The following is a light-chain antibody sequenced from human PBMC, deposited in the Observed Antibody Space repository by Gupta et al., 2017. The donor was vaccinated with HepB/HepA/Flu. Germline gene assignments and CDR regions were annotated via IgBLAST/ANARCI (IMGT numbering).Light chain of an antibody. J-gene: IGLJ2*01. CDR1: SSSIGAGYD. Sequence: QSVLTQPLSVSGAPGQRVTIPCTGRSSSIGAGYDVNWDQRFPGSAAKVLIYGNTNRPAGVPDRFSGSKAGTAASLAISGLQDEDEAEYYCQSYDSSLRVVFGGGTKVTVL. CDR2: GNT. CDR3: QSYDSSLRVV. V-gene: IGLV1-40*01.